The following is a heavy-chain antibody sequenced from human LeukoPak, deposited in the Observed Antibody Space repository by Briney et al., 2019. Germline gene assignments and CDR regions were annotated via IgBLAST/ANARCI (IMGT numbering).Heavy chain of an antibody. Sequence: PGGSLRLSCAASGFTFSSYWMSWVRQAPGKGLEWVANIKQDGSEKYYVDSVKGRFTISRDNAKNSLYLQMNNLRAEDTAVYYCARYGDYPFNWFDPWGQGTLVTVSS. D-gene: IGHD4-17*01. CDR1: GFTFSSYW. CDR2: IKQDGSEK. V-gene: IGHV3-7*01. J-gene: IGHJ5*02. CDR3: ARYGDYPFNWFDP.